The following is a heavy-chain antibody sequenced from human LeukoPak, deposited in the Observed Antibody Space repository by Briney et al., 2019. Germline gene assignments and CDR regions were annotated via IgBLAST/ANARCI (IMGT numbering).Heavy chain of an antibody. CDR1: GYTFTGYY. CDR3: ARVILTTVTSSYYGMDV. V-gene: IGHV1-2*02. J-gene: IGHJ6*02. CDR2: INPNSGGT. Sequence: ASVKVSCKASGYTFTGYYMHWVRQAPGQGLEWMGWINPNSGGTNYAQKFQGRVTMTRVTSISTAYMELSRLRSDDTAVYYCARVILTTVTSSYYGMDVWGQGTTVTVSS. D-gene: IGHD4-17*01.